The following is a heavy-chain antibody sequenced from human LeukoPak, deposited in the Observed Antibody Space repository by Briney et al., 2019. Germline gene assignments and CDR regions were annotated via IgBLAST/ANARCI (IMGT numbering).Heavy chain of an antibody. CDR1: GFTFSSYA. Sequence: PGGSLRLSCAASGFTFSSYAMHWVRQAPGKGLEWVAVISYDGSNKYYADSVKGRFTISRDNAKNTLYLQMNSLRAEDTAVYYCARDTAMDYYMDVWGKGTTVTISS. CDR3: ARDTAMDYYMDV. V-gene: IGHV3-30*04. CDR2: ISYDGSNK. J-gene: IGHJ6*03. D-gene: IGHD5-18*01.